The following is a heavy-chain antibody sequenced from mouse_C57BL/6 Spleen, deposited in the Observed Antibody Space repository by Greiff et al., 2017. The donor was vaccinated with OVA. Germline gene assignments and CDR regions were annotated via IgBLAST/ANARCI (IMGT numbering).Heavy chain of an antibody. CDR3: ARLDITTVVATENFDY. J-gene: IGHJ2*01. Sequence: QVQLKESGAELVKPGASVKISCKASGYAFSSYWMNWVKQRPGKGLEWIGQIYPGDGDTNYNGKFKGKATLTADKSSSTAYMQLSSLTSEDSAVYFCARLDITTVVATENFDYWGQGTTLTVSS. D-gene: IGHD1-1*01. CDR2: IYPGDGDT. V-gene: IGHV1-80*01. CDR1: GYAFSSYW.